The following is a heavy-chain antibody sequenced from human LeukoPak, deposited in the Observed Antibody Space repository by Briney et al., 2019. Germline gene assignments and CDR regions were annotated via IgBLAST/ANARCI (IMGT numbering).Heavy chain of an antibody. CDR3: ARGYHDFSGYWLSYFDY. D-gene: IGHD3-22*01. CDR1: DGSISSYY. CDR2: IYYSGST. Sequence: SETLSLTCTVSDGSISSYYWSWIRQPPGKGLEWIGYIYYSGSTNYNPSLKSRVTISVDTSKNQFSLKPSSVTAADTAVYYCARGYHDFSGYWLSYFDYWGQGTLVTVSS. J-gene: IGHJ4*02. V-gene: IGHV4-59*01.